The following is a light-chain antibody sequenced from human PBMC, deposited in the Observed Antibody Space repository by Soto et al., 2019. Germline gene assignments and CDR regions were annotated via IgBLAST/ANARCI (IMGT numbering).Light chain of an antibody. Sequence: QSVLTQPASVSASPGQSITISCTGTRNDVGLYNYVSWYQHHPGNAPKLIIYGVSDRPSGVSNRFSGSKSGNTASLTISGLQAEDEAVYYCTSYTTTTLEIFGTGTKVTVL. CDR1: RNDVGLYNY. CDR3: TSYTTTTLEI. CDR2: GVS. J-gene: IGLJ1*01. V-gene: IGLV2-14*01.